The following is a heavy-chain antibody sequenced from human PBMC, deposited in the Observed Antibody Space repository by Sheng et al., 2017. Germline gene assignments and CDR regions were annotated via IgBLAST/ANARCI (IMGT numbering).Heavy chain of an antibody. D-gene: IGHD6-19*01. CDR1: GGSFSGYY. CDR2: VNHSGST. CDR3: AREVGAVAYFDL. Sequence: QVQLQQWGAGLLKPSETLSLTCAVYGGSFSGYYWSWIRQPPREGAWSGLGKVNHSGSTNYNPSLKSRVTISVDTSKNQFSLKLSSVTAADTAVYYCAREVGAVAYFDLWGRGTPGHCLL. J-gene: IGHJ2*01. V-gene: IGHV4-34*01.